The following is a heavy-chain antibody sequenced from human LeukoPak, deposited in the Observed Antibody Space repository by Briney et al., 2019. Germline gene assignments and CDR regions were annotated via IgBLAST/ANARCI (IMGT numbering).Heavy chain of an antibody. V-gene: IGHV3-33*01. D-gene: IGHD5-18*01. CDR2: IWYDGSDK. J-gene: IGHJ4*02. CDR1: GFIFSSNG. Sequence: PGRSLRLSCAASGFIFSSNGMYWVRQAPGEGLEWVALIWYDGSDKYYTDSVKGRFTISRDNSKNTLFLQMNSLRAEDTAVYYCARLWGAAMLDYWGQGTLVTVSS. CDR3: ARLWGAAMLDY.